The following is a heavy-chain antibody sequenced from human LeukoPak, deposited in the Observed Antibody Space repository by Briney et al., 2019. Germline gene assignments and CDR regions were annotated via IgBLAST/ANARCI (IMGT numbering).Heavy chain of an antibody. CDR2: ISYSGNT. V-gene: IGHV4-59*01. Sequence: PSETLSLTCTVSGGSISHYYWSWIRPPPGNGLEGIGYISYSGNTNYNPPLQSRVTISVDTSKNEFSLTLSSVTAADTAVYYCASDTAYTDYWGQGALVTVSS. CDR1: GGSISHYY. D-gene: IGHD4-11*01. J-gene: IGHJ4*02. CDR3: ASDTAYTDY.